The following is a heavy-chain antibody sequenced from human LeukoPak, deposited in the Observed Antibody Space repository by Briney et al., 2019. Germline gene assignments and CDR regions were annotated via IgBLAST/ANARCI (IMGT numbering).Heavy chain of an antibody. CDR2: ISGSGGST. CDR3: AKNRNGDCSGGSCYGTRYYFDY. J-gene: IGHJ4*02. CDR1: GFTFSSYA. V-gene: IGHV3-23*01. Sequence: PGGPLRLSCAASGFTFSSYAMSWVRQAPGKGLEWVSAISGSGGSTYYADSVKGRFTISRDNSKNTLYLQMNSLRAEDTAVYYCAKNRNGDCSGGSCYGTRYYFDYWGQGTLVTVSS. D-gene: IGHD2-15*01.